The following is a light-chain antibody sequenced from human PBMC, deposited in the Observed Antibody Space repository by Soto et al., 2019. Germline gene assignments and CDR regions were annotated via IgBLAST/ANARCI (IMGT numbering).Light chain of an antibody. Sequence: QSVLTQPPSVSAAPGQKFTISCSGSSSNIGGNSVSWYQQLPGTAPKLLIYGDNKRPSGIPDRFSGSKSGTSATLGITGFQTGDEADYYCGSWDSSLSAYVFGTGTKVTVL. CDR3: GSWDSSLSAYV. CDR2: GDN. V-gene: IGLV1-51*01. J-gene: IGLJ1*01. CDR1: SSNIGGNS.